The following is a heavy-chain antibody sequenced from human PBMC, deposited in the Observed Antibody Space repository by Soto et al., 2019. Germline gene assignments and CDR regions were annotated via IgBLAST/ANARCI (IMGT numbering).Heavy chain of an antibody. CDR3: AKDKRFLGGGYYYYMDV. CDR1: GFTFDDYA. J-gene: IGHJ6*03. Sequence: GGSLRLSCAASGFTFDDYAMHWVRQAPGKGLEWVSGISWNSGSIGYADSVKGRFTISRDNAKNSLYLQMNSLRAEDTALYYCAKDKRFLGGGYYYYMDVWGKGTTVTVSS. D-gene: IGHD3-3*01. CDR2: ISWNSGSI. V-gene: IGHV3-9*01.